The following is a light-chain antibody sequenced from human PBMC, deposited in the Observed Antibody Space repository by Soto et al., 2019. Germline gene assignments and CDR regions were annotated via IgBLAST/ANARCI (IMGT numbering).Light chain of an antibody. CDR2: EVS. V-gene: IGLV2-14*01. CDR3: ISYTSSTSCV. CDR1: SSDIGGYNY. J-gene: IGLJ3*02. Sequence: QSAVTQPASVSGSPGQSITISCTGSSSDIGGYNYVSWYQQHPGKAPKLMIYEVSNRPSGLSNRFSGSKSGSTASLTISGLQAEVESDYYCISYTSSTSCVFGGGTKLTVL.